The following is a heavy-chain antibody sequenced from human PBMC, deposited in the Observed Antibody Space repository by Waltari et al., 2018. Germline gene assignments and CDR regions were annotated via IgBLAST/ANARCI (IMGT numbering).Heavy chain of an antibody. V-gene: IGHV4-30-2*01. CDR3: ARGPYYDILTGYIYSFDY. CDR2: IYHSGST. D-gene: IGHD3-9*01. CDR1: GGSISSGGYS. Sequence: QLQLQESGSGLVKPSQTLSLTCAVSGGSISSGGYSWSWIRPPPGKGLEWIGYIYHSGSTYYNPSLKSRVTISVDRSKNQFSLKLSSVTAADTAVYYCARGPYYDILTGYIYSFDYWGQGTLVTVSS. J-gene: IGHJ4*02.